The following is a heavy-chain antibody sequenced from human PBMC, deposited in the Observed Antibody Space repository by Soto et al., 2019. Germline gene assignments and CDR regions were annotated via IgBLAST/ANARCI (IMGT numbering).Heavy chain of an antibody. CDR3: ARHQGSTYYYYYGMDV. D-gene: IGHD4-4*01. J-gene: IGHJ6*02. Sequence: GESLKISCKGFGNNFSTYWIGRVRQMPGKGLEWMGIIYPGDSDTRYSPSFQGQVTISADKSISTAYLQWSSLKASDTAMYYCARHQGSTYYYYYGMDVWGQGTTVTVSS. CDR2: IYPGDSDT. CDR1: GNNFSTYW. V-gene: IGHV5-51*01.